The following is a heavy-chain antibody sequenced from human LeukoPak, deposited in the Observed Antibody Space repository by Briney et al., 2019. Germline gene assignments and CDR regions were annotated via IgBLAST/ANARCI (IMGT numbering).Heavy chain of an antibody. D-gene: IGHD1-26*01. CDR3: ATGWSQWELEFNRRENYYMDV. Sequence: ATVKISCKASGYTFTDYYMHWVQQAPGKGLEWMGRVDPEDGETIYAEKFQGRVTITADTSTDTAYMELSSLRSEDTAVYYCATGWSQWELEFNRRENYYMDVWGKGTTVTVSS. CDR1: GYTFTDYY. J-gene: IGHJ6*03. V-gene: IGHV1-69-2*01. CDR2: VDPEDGET.